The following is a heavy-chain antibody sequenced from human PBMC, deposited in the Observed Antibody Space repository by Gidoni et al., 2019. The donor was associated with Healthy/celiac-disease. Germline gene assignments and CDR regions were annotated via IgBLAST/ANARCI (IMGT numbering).Heavy chain of an antibody. CDR3: ARVNWDYDSSGYYLNWFDP. V-gene: IGHV4-39*07. J-gene: IGHJ5*02. Sequence: QLQLQESGPGLVKPSETLSLTCTVPGGSISSSSYYWGWIRQPPGKGLEWIGSIYYSGSTYYNPSLKSRVTISVDTSKNQFSLKLSSVTAADTAVYYCARVNWDYDSSGYYLNWFDPWGQGTLVTVSS. CDR2: IYYSGST. D-gene: IGHD3-22*01. CDR1: GGSISSSSYY.